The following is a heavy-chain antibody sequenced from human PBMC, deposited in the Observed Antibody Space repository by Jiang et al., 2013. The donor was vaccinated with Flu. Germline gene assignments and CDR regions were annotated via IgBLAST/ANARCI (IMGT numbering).Heavy chain of an antibody. J-gene: IGHJ4*02. Sequence: KPSETLSLTCNVSGGPISSSSCHWGWIRQPPGKGLEWIGNIYYSGSTYYNPSLKSRVTVSVDTSKNQFSLKLSSVTAADTAVYYCARRITIVGGYYFDCWGQGTLVTVSS. V-gene: IGHV4-39*01. CDR2: IYYSGST. CDR1: GGPISSSSCH. CDR3: ARRITIVGGYYFDC. D-gene: IGHD2-15*01.